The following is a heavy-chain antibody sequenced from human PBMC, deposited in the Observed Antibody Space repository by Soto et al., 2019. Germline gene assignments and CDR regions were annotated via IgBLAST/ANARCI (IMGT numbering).Heavy chain of an antibody. CDR3: ARGITMVRGAHNRFNP. D-gene: IGHD3-10*01. Sequence: QVQLQESGPGLVKPSQTLSLTCTVSGGSISSGAYYWSWFRQPPGKGREWIGYIYYSGSTYYNPSLRIRVTLWVGTSKDQFSLKRSWVTAAGTAVYYCARGITMVRGAHNRFNPWGQGTLVTVS. CDR1: GGSISSGAYY. V-gene: IGHV4-30-4*01. J-gene: IGHJ5*02. CDR2: IYYSGST.